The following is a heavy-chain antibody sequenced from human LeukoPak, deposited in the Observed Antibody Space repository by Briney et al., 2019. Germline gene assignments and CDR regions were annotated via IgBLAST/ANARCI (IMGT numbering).Heavy chain of an antibody. CDR3: ARWIEALVRGEQGPDAFDI. V-gene: IGHV4-61*02. Sequence: SQTLSLTCIVSGGSISRGSYYWSWIRQPAGRGLEWMGRIYNSGSTNYNPSLKSRVTISTDMSKNQISLKLSSVTAADTAVYYCARWIEALVRGEQGPDAFDIWGQGTMVTVSS. CDR1: GGSISRGSYY. J-gene: IGHJ3*02. D-gene: IGHD3-10*01. CDR2: IYNSGST.